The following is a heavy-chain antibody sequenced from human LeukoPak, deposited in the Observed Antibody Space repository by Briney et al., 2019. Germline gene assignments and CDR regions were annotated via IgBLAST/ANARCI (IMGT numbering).Heavy chain of an antibody. CDR3: ARYHPIFGVSFSFDN. V-gene: IGHV4-34*01. CDR1: GGSFSGYY. Sequence: PSETLSLTCAVYGGSFSGYYWSWIRQPPGKGLEWIGEVNHSGSINYNPSLKSRVTISVDTSKKQFSLMLSSVTAADTAVYYCARYHPIFGVSFSFDNWGQGTLVTVSS. CDR2: VNHSGSI. J-gene: IGHJ4*02. D-gene: IGHD3-3*01.